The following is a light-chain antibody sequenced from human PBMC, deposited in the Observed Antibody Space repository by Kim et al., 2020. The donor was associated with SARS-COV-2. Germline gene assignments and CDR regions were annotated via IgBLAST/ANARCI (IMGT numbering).Light chain of an antibody. CDR3: QQYKTYWT. J-gene: IGKJ1*01. CDR1: QSISNW. CDR2: DVS. Sequence: SASVGDRVTITGRASQSISNWLAWYQQKPGKAPKVLIYDVSSLESGVPSRFSGSGSGTEFTLTISSLQPDDFATYYCQQYKTYWTFGQGTKVDIK. V-gene: IGKV1-5*01.